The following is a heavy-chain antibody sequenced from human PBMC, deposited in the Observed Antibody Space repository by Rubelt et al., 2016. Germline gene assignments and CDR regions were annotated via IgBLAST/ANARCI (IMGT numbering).Heavy chain of an antibody. CDR1: GGSISSSSYY. Sequence: QVQLQESGPGLVKPSQTLSLTCTVSGGSISSSSYYWGWIRQPPGKGLEWIGYIYYSGSTYYNPSLKSRVTISVDTSKNQFSRKLSAVTAADTAVYYCARSVEMATTPGYWGQGTLVTVSS. CDR2: IYYSGST. CDR3: ARSVEMATTPGY. J-gene: IGHJ4*02. D-gene: IGHD5-24*01. V-gene: IGHV4-31*03.